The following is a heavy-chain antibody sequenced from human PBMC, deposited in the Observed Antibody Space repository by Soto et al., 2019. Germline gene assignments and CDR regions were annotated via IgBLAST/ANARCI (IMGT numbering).Heavy chain of an antibody. D-gene: IGHD2-2*01. V-gene: IGHV3-23*01. CDR2: ISGSGGST. J-gene: IGHJ6*02. Sequence: PGGSLRLSCAASGFTFSSYAMSWVRQAPGKGLEWVSAISGSGGSTYYADSVKGRFTISRDNSKNTLYLQMNSLRAEDTAVYYCAKNIVVVPAAMMHYYYGMDVWGQGTTVTVSS. CDR1: GFTFSSYA. CDR3: AKNIVVVPAAMMHYYYGMDV.